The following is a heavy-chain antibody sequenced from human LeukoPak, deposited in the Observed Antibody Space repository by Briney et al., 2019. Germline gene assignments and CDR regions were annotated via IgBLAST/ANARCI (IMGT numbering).Heavy chain of an antibody. J-gene: IGHJ4*02. D-gene: IGHD6-19*01. V-gene: IGHV3-23*01. CDR3: AKATSQWPPLFDY. CDR1: GFTLSSYA. CDR2: ICGSGGST. Sequence: PGGSLRLSCAASGFTLSSYAMSWVRQAPGKGLEWVSAICGSGGSTYYADSVKGRFTISRDNSKNTLYLQMNSLRAEDTAVYYCAKATSQWPPLFDYWGQGTLVTVSS.